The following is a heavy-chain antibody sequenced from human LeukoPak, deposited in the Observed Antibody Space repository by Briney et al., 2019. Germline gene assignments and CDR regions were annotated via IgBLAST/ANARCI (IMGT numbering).Heavy chain of an antibody. Sequence: GASVKVSCKVSGDTFSSYAFSWLRQAPGQGLEWKGGIIPIYGTPNYAQKFQGRVTITTDESTSTAYMELSSLRSEDTAVYYCARDHWGIVENGYDYFYYDMDVWGKGTTVTVSS. CDR1: GDTFSSYA. CDR3: ARDHWGIVENGYDYFYYDMDV. V-gene: IGHV1-69*05. CDR2: IIPIYGTP. D-gene: IGHD7-27*01. J-gene: IGHJ6*03.